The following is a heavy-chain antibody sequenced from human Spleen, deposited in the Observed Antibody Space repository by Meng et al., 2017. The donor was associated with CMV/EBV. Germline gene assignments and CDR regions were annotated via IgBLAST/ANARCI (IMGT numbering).Heavy chain of an antibody. Sequence: SETLALTCTMSGDSIGSYFCSWIRQPPGKGLEWNGYINHSGRTCYNPYLKSRVTISIDTSKNQFSLKLTSVTAADTAVYYCATGDRNSALPSQRWGQGTLVTVSS. CDR3: ATGDRNSALPSQR. V-gene: IGHV4-59*01. J-gene: IGHJ1*01. D-gene: IGHD4-17*01. CDR2: INHSGRT. CDR1: GDSIGSYF.